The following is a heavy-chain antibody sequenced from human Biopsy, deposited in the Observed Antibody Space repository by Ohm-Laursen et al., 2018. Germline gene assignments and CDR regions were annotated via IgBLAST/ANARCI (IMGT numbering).Heavy chain of an antibody. Sequence: SLRLSCAASGFTFGHYAMHWVRQAPGKGLEWISLIWYDGTNEDYADSVKGRLTISRDNSKNTLYLQINTLTLEDTAFYYCARGLSSGWYGYFDVWGRGTLVTVSS. V-gene: IGHV3-33*04. J-gene: IGHJ2*01. CDR1: GFTFGHYA. CDR3: ARGLSSGWYGYFDV. CDR2: IWYDGTNE. D-gene: IGHD6-19*01.